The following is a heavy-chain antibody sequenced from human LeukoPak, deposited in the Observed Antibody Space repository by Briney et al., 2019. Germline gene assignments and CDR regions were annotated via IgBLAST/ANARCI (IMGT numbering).Heavy chain of an antibody. CDR1: GGSISSYY. CDR2: IYTSGST. CDR3: AREWYSSSWSNYYYMDV. J-gene: IGHJ6*03. Sequence: SETLSLTCTVSGGSISSYYWSWIRQPAGKGLEWIGRIYTSGSTNYNPSLESRVTMSVDTSKNQFSLKLSSVTAADTAVYYCAREWYSSSWSNYYYMDVWGKGTTVTVSS. D-gene: IGHD6-13*01. V-gene: IGHV4-4*07.